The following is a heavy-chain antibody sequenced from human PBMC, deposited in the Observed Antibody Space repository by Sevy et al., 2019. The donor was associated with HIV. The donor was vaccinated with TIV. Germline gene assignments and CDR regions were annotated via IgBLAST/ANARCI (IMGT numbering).Heavy chain of an antibody. CDR2: ISYDGSNK. V-gene: IGHV3-30-3*01. Sequence: GGSLRLSCAASGFTFSTYAMHWVRQAPGKGLEWVAVISYDGSNKYYADSVKGRFTISRANSKNTLYMQMNSLRAEETAVYYSARDSSSGYDLDYYYYGMDVWGQGTTVTVSS. CDR1: GFTFSTYA. D-gene: IGHD5-12*01. J-gene: IGHJ6*02. CDR3: ARDSSSGYDLDYYYYGMDV.